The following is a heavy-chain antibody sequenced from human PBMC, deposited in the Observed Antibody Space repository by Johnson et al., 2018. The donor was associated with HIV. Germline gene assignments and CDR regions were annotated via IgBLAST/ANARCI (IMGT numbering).Heavy chain of an antibody. J-gene: IGHJ3*02. CDR3: TRGLQDSSGWYNAFDI. D-gene: IGHD6-19*01. CDR1: GFTFSNYG. V-gene: IGHV3-33*08. CDR2: IWYDGSHK. Sequence: QMMLVESGGGVVQPGRSLRLSCAGSGFTFSNYGMHWVRQAPGKGLEWVAVIWYDGSHKYSADPVKGRVTISRDNAKNTLFLQMHSLRAEDTAVYLCTRGLQDSSGWYNAFDIWGQGIMVTVSS.